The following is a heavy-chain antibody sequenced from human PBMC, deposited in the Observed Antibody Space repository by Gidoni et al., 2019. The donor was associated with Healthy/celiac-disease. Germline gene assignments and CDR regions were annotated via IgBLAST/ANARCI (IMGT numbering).Heavy chain of an antibody. J-gene: IGHJ3*02. CDR3: ARELPGYCSSTSCYLSQFDDAFDI. V-gene: IGHV6-1*01. D-gene: IGHD2-2*01. CDR1: GDSVSSNSAA. Sequence: QVQLQQSGPGLVKPSQTLSLTCAISGDSVSSNSAAWNWIRQSPSRGLEWLGRTYYRSKWYNDYAVSVKSRITINPDTSKNQFSLQLNSVTPEDTAVYYCARELPGYCSSTSCYLSQFDDAFDIWGQGTMVTVSS. CDR2: TYYRSKWYN.